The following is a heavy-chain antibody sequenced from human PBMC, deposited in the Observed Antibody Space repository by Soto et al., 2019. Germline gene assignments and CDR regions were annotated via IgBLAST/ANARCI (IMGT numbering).Heavy chain of an antibody. Sequence: GGSLRLSCAASGFTFISYGMHWVRQAPGKGLEWVAIISYDVSVKGRFTISRDDSKKTAYLQMNSLESEDTAVYYCSRDDSDWFFNWGRGTLVTVSS. V-gene: IGHV3-30*03. CDR2: ISYD. CDR1: GFTFISYG. CDR3: SRDDSDWFFN. J-gene: IGHJ4*02. D-gene: IGHD3-9*01.